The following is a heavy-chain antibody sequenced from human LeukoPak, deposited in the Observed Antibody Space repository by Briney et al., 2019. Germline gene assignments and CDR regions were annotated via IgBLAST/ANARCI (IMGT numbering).Heavy chain of an antibody. Sequence: SETLSLTCTVSGGSISRYYWSWIRQSAGKGLEWIGRIYTSGNTNYNPSLKSRVTMSVDTSKNQFPLKLTSVTAADTAVYYCAAGDYVPYYFDYWGQGTLVTVSS. CDR3: AAGDYVPYYFDY. CDR2: IYTSGNT. D-gene: IGHD4-17*01. V-gene: IGHV4-4*07. CDR1: GGSISRYY. J-gene: IGHJ4*02.